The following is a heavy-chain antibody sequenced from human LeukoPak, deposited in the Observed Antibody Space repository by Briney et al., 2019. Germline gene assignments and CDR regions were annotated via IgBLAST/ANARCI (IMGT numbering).Heavy chain of an antibody. Sequence: SETLSLTCAVYAGSFSGYYWSWIRQPPGKGLEWIGEINHSGSTNYNPSLKSRVTISVDTSKNQFSLKLSPVTVADTAVYYCASPNYDFWSGYYHYYYMDVWGKGTTVTVSS. CDR2: INHSGST. CDR3: ASPNYDFWSGYYHYYYMDV. J-gene: IGHJ6*03. V-gene: IGHV4-34*01. D-gene: IGHD3-3*01. CDR1: AGSFSGYY.